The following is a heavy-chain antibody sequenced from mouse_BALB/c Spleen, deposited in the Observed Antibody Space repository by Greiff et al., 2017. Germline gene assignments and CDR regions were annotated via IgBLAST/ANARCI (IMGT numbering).Heavy chain of an antibody. D-gene: IGHD1-1*01. CDR3: ARRGSYAMDY. V-gene: IGHV1S29*02. Sequence: EVKLMESGPELVKPGASVKISCKASGYTFTDYNMHWVKQSHGKSLEWIGYIYPYNGGTGYNQKFKSKATLTVDNSSSTAYMELRSLTSEDSAVYYCARRGSYAMDYWGQGTSVTVSS. CDR2: IYPYNGGT. J-gene: IGHJ4*01. CDR1: GYTFTDYN.